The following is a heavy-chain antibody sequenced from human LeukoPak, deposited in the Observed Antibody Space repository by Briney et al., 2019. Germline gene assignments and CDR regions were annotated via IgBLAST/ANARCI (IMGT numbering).Heavy chain of an antibody. J-gene: IGHJ4*02. CDR1: GYTFTGYY. Sequence: TSVKVSCKASGYTFTGYYMHWVRQAPGQGLEWMGWINPNSGGTNYAQKFQGRVTMTRDTSISTAYMELSRLRSDDTAVYYCASLSYYDILIGYWGQGTLVTVSS. D-gene: IGHD3-9*01. CDR2: INPNSGGT. V-gene: IGHV1-2*02. CDR3: ASLSYYDILIGY.